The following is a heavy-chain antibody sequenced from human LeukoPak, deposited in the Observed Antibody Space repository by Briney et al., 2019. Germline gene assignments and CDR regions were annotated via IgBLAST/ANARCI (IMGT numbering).Heavy chain of an antibody. V-gene: IGHV3-11*05. Sequence: GGPLRLSCGASGFPFSDYYMSWIRQAPGKTLEGVSYISSSSSNTNYADSVKGRFTISRDNAKYSLYLQMNSLRAEDTAVYYCARVPAYGDYFDYWGQGTLVTVSS. CDR1: GFPFSDYY. J-gene: IGHJ4*02. D-gene: IGHD4-17*01. CDR2: ISSSSSNT. CDR3: ARVPAYGDYFDY.